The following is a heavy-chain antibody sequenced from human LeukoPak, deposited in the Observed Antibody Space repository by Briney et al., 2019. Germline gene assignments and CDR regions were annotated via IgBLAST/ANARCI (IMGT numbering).Heavy chain of an antibody. J-gene: IGHJ2*01. CDR2: IYYSGST. Sequence: SGTLSLTCTVSGGSIRSNYLSWNRQPPGKGLEWIGYIYYSGSTNYTPYLKSRVTISVDTSKNQFSLKLSSVTAADTAVYYCARDPPHDYGDYYGARYFDLWGRGTLVTVSS. CDR3: ARDPPHDYGDYYGARYFDL. V-gene: IGHV4-59*01. D-gene: IGHD4-17*01. CDR1: GGSIRSNY.